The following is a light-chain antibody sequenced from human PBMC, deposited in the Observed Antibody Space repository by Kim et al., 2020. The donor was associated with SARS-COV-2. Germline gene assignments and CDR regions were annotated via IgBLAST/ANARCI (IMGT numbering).Light chain of an antibody. CDR3: QSYDSSNHWV. J-gene: IGLJ3*02. V-gene: IGLV6-57*03. Sequence: KTVTITRTRSSGSIASNYGQWYQQRPGSAPTTVIYEDNQRPSGVPDRFSGSIDSSSNSASLTISGLKTEDEADYYCQSYDSSNHWVFGGGTQLTVL. CDR1: SGSIASNY. CDR2: EDN.